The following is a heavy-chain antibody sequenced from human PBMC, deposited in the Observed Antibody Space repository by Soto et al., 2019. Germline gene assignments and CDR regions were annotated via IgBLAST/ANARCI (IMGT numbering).Heavy chain of an antibody. J-gene: IGHJ6*02. Sequence: EVQLVESGGGLVKPGGSLRLSCAASGFSFTNAWMNWVRQAPGKGLEWIGRIKTKVDGGTAEYAPPVKVGFTISRDDSKNTLYLEMNSLKVEDTAVYFCSRDLALRHNKNCCAMDVWGRGTTVTVSS. CDR3: SRDLALRHNKNCCAMDV. V-gene: IGHV3-15*01. CDR1: GFSFTNAW. D-gene: IGHD1-1*01. CDR2: IKTKVDGGTA.